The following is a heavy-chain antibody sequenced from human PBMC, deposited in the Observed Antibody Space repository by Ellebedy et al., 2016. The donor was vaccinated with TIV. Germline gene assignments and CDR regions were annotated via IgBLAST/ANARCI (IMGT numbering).Heavy chain of an antibody. CDR3: ARGPPYYDILTGYYHDY. V-gene: IGHV4-59*12. CDR2: IYYSGST. J-gene: IGHJ4*02. D-gene: IGHD3-9*01. Sequence: SETLSLTXTVSGGSISSYYWSWIRQPPGKGLEWIGYIYYSGSTNYNPSLKSRVTISVDMSKNQFSLKLSSVTAADTAVYYCARGPPYYDILTGYYHDYWGQGTLVTVSS. CDR1: GGSISSYY.